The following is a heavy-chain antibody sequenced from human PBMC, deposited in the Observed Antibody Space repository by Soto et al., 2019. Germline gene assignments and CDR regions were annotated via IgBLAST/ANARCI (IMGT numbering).Heavy chain of an antibody. J-gene: IGHJ4*02. D-gene: IGHD1-7*01. CDR1: GGSFTSNNW. CDR3: ASRDPGTSVDY. Sequence: SETLSLTFAVSGGSFTSNNWWTWDRQPPGQGLEWIGEIYRTGSTNYNPSLKSRVTISLDKSENQFSLKVTSLTAADTAVYYCASRDPGTSVDYWGQGTLVTVPQ. CDR2: IYRTGST. V-gene: IGHV4-4*02.